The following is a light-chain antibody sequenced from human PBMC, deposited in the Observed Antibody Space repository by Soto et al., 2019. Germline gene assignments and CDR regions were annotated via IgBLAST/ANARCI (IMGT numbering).Light chain of an antibody. V-gene: IGKV1-5*03. CDR2: KAS. CDR1: QSISSW. Sequence: DIQITQSPSTLSASVGNRVTITCRASQSISSWLAWYQQKPGKAPKLLIYKASSLESGVQSRFSGSGSGTEFTLTISSLQPDDFATYYCQQYNSYSWTLGQGTKVDIK. CDR3: QQYNSYSWT. J-gene: IGKJ1*01.